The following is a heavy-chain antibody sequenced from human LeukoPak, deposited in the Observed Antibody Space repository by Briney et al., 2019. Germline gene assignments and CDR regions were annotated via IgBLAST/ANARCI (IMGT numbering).Heavy chain of an antibody. CDR2: INHSGST. V-gene: IGHV4-34*01. CDR3: ARGGHYYDSSGRRGGFDY. J-gene: IGHJ4*02. D-gene: IGHD3-22*01. CDR1: GGSFSGYY. Sequence: YPSETLSLTCAVYGGSFSGYYWSWIRQPPGKGLEWIGEINHSGSTNYNPSLKSRSTISVDTSKNQFYLKLSSVTAADTAMSYCARGGHYYDSSGRRGGFDYWGQGTLVTVSS.